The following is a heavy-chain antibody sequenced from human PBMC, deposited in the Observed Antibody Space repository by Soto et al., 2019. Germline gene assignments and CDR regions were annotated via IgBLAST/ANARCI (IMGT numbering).Heavy chain of an antibody. V-gene: IGHV3-9*01. J-gene: IGHJ3*02. Sequence: EVQLVESGGGLVQPGRSLRLSCAASGFTFDDYAMHGVRQAPGKSLEWVSGISWNIGSIGYAYSVKGRFTISRDNVKNYMYLQMNSLRAEDTALYYCAKDFTLGYCSSTSCYDAFDIWGQGTMVTVSS. CDR2: ISWNIGSI. CDR1: GFTFDDYA. CDR3: AKDFTLGYCSSTSCYDAFDI. D-gene: IGHD2-2*01.